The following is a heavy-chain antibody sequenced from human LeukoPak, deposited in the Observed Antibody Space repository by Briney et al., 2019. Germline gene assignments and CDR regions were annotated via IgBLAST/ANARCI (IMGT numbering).Heavy chain of an antibody. J-gene: IGHJ3*02. D-gene: IGHD1-26*01. CDR3: ARVGRSGSPGAFDI. CDR2: IRSQNGAT. V-gene: IGHV1-18*01. CDR1: GYTLTDLS. Sequence: ASVKVSCKVSGYTLTDLSMHWVRQAPGQGLEWMGWIRSQNGATNYAQKLQGRVTMTTDASTSTVYMELRSLRSDDTAVYYCARVGRSGSPGAFDIWGQGTMVIVSA.